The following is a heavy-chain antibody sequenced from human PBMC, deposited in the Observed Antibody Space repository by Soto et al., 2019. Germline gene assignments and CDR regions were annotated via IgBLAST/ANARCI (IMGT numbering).Heavy chain of an antibody. Sequence: QVQLLQSGAEVKKPGSSVRVSCEASGGTFRTYAISWVRQAPGQGLEWMGEIIPIFGTVNYAQKFQGRVRITADESTTTVYMDLRSLRSEDTAVYYCAKGAVAGTPTSYYYYGMDVWDQGTTVTVSS. CDR3: AKGAVAGTPTSYYYYGMDV. CDR1: GGTFRTYA. CDR2: IIPIFGTV. V-gene: IGHV1-69*12. D-gene: IGHD6-19*01. J-gene: IGHJ6*02.